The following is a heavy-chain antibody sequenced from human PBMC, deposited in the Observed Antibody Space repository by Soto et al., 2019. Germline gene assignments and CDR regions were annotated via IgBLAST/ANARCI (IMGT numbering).Heavy chain of an antibody. D-gene: IGHD6-19*01. V-gene: IGHV3-23*01. CDR3: ASRSSGWYFDY. J-gene: IGHJ4*02. Sequence: PVGSLRLSCAASGFTFSSYAMSWVRQAPGKGLEWVSIISGSGGSTYYADSVKGRFTISRDNSKNTLYLQMNSLRAEDTAVYYCASRSSGWYFDYWGQGTLVTVSS. CDR1: GFTFSSYA. CDR2: ISGSGGST.